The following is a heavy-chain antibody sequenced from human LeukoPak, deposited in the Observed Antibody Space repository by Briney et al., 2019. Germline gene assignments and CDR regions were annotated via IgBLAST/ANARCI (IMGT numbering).Heavy chain of an antibody. J-gene: IGHJ4*02. CDR1: GFTFSSFA. Sequence: GGSLRLSCAASGFTFSSFAMSWVRQAPGKGLEWVSSISSSSSYIYYADSVKGRFTISRDNAKNSLYLQMNSLRPEDTALYYCATNGGGDSGYGNFDYWGQGTLVTVSS. D-gene: IGHD5-12*01. CDR3: ATNGGGDSGYGNFDY. V-gene: IGHV3-21*04. CDR2: ISSSSSYI.